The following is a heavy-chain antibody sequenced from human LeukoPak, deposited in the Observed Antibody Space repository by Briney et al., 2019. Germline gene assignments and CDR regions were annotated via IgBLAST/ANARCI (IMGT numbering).Heavy chain of an antibody. CDR3: ARGLRWLVRVPFDY. J-gene: IGHJ4*02. V-gene: IGHV4-39*01. CDR2: LYYSGST. Sequence: SETLSLTCSVSSGSISTTIYYWGWIRQPPGKGLEWIGNLYYSGSTYYNPSLKSRATISVDTSKNQFSLKLSSVTAADTAVYYCARGLRWLVRVPFDYWGQGTLVTVSS. CDR1: SGSISTTIYY. D-gene: IGHD6-19*01.